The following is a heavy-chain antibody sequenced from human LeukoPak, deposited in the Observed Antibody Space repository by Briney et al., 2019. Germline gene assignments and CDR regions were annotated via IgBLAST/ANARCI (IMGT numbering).Heavy chain of an antibody. V-gene: IGHV3-7*01. CDR3: ARDGIVGVTVFDY. CDR1: GFTFSGYW. Sequence: GGSLRLSCAASGFTFSGYWMSWVRQAPGKGLEWVANIKQDGSEKYYVESAKGRFAISRDNAKTSVYLQMNSLRAEDTAVYYCARDGIVGVTVFDYWGQGTLATVSS. J-gene: IGHJ4*02. CDR2: IKQDGSEK. D-gene: IGHD1-26*01.